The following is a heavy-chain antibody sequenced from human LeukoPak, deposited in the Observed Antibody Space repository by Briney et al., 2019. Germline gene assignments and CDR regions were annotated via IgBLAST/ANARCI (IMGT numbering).Heavy chain of an antibody. D-gene: IGHD1-7*01. Sequence: GGSLRLSCAASGFTFSDYYMSWIRQAPGKGLEWVSYISSSGSTIYYADSVKGRFTISRDNAKNSLYLQMNSLRAEDTAVYYCARDKVFNWNYVAFDIWGQGTMVTVSS. V-gene: IGHV3-11*01. CDR2: ISSSGSTI. J-gene: IGHJ3*02. CDR3: ARDKVFNWNYVAFDI. CDR1: GFTFSDYY.